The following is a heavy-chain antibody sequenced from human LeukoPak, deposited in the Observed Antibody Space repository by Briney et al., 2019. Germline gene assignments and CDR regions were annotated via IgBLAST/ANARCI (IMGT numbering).Heavy chain of an antibody. Sequence: PSETLSLTCTVSGGSISSHCWSWIRQPPGKGLEWIGYIYYSGSTNYNPSLKSRVTISVDTSKNQFSLKLSSVTAADTAVYYCARDSGWYHYFDYWGQGTLVTVSS. J-gene: IGHJ4*02. CDR2: IYYSGST. CDR3: ARDSGWYHYFDY. V-gene: IGHV4-59*11. CDR1: GGSISSHC. D-gene: IGHD6-19*01.